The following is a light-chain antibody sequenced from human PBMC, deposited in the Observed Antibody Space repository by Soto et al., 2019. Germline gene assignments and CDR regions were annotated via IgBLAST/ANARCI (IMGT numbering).Light chain of an antibody. CDR3: QQSYSRPLT. V-gene: IGKV1-39*01. J-gene: IGKJ4*01. CDR1: QSITNY. Sequence: DIQMTLSPSSLSASVGDRVTITCRASQSITNYLNWYQQKVGKAPQLLIYAASTLQSGVPSRFSGIGSGTDFTLTINNLQPEDFATYYCQQSYSRPLTFGGGTKVE. CDR2: AAS.